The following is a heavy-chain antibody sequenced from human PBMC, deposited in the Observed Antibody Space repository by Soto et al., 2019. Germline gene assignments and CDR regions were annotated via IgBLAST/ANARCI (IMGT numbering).Heavy chain of an antibody. V-gene: IGHV4-31*03. J-gene: IGHJ5*02. CDR2: IYYSGST. CDR3: ARVYCISAGCYGGWFDP. D-gene: IGHD2-2*01. Sequence: QVQLQESGPGLVKPSQTLSLTCTVSGGSISSGGYYWSWIRQHPGKGLEWIGYIYYSGSTYYNPSRNSRVTTSVDTSKTQFSRKLSSVTAADTAVYYCARVYCISAGCYGGWFDPWGQGTLVTVSS. CDR1: GGSISSGGYY.